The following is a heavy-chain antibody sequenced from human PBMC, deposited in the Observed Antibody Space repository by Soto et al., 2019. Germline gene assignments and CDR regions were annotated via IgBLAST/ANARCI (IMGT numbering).Heavy chain of an antibody. CDR1: GFSFSSFA. V-gene: IGHV3-48*01. CDR3: TRDAHGGWDNSWYFYL. Sequence: EVQLVESGGGLVQPGGSLRLSCAASGFSFSSFAMNWVRQAPGKGLEWVSYISSSSSTIYYADSVKGRFTISRDNAKKSRSLQVNSLRVDSTAVYYCTRDAHGGWDNSWYFYLWGRGTLVTVSS. D-gene: IGHD6-19*01. J-gene: IGHJ2*01. CDR2: ISSSSSTI.